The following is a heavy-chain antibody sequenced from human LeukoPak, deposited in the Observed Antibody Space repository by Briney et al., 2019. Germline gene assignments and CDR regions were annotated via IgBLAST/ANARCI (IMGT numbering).Heavy chain of an antibody. CDR3: ARRLTMVRGVLGGPFDY. V-gene: IGHV3-33*01. J-gene: IGHJ4*02. CDR2: IWYDGSNK. D-gene: IGHD3-10*01. Sequence: GGSLRLFCAASGFTFSSYGMHWVRQAPGKGLEWVAVIWYDGSNKYYADSVKGRFTISRDNSKNTLYLQMNSLRAEDTAVYYCARRLTMVRGVLGGPFDYWGQGTLVTVSS. CDR1: GFTFSSYG.